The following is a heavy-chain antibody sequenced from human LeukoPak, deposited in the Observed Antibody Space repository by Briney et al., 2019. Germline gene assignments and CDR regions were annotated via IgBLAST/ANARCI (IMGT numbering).Heavy chain of an antibody. Sequence: ASVKVSCKASGGTFSSYAISWVRQAPGQGLEWMGGIIPIFGTANYAQKFQGRVTITADESTSTAYMELSSLRSEDTAVYYCARVPPRIAARPWYYYYMDVWGKGTTVTVSS. J-gene: IGHJ6*03. D-gene: IGHD6-6*01. CDR2: IIPIFGTA. V-gene: IGHV1-69*13. CDR3: ARVPPRIAARPWYYYYMDV. CDR1: GGTFSSYA.